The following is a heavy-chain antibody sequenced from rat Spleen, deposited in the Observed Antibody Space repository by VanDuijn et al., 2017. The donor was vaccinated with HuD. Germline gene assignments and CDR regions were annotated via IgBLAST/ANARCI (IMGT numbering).Heavy chain of an antibody. Sequence: EVQLVESGGGLVQPGRSLKLSCAASGFTFSSFPMAWVRQAPGKGLEWIGEINKDSSIKKYAPSLKDKFTISRDNAQNTLWLQMTKLGSEDTAIYYCATEDLGVRDWGQGVMVTVSS. CDR2: INKDSSIK. CDR1: GFTFSSFP. D-gene: IGHD4-3*01. V-gene: IGHV4-2*01. J-gene: IGHJ2*01. CDR3: ATEDLGVRD.